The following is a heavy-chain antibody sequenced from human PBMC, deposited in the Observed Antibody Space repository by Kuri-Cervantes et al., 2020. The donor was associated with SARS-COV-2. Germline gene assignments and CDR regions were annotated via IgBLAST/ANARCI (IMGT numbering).Heavy chain of an antibody. CDR3: ATTPGDLGY. CDR2: ISYDGINK. CDR1: GFTFASYA. Sequence: GGSLRLSCAASGFTFASYAMHWVRQAPGKGLEWVTLISYDGINKFYADSVKCRFTISRDNSKNTLYLQMNSLRAEDTAVYYCATTPGDLGYWGQGTLVTVSS. J-gene: IGHJ4*02. V-gene: IGHV3-30-3*01. D-gene: IGHD7-27*01.